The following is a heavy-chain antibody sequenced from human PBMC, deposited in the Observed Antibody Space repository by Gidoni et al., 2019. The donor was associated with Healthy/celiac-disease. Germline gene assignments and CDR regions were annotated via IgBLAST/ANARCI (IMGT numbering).Heavy chain of an antibody. D-gene: IGHD1-26*01. J-gene: IGHJ4*02. Sequence: QLQLQESGPGLVKPSETLSLTCTVSAGSISSSSYYWGWIRQPPGKGLEWIGSIYYSGSTYYNPSLKSRVTISVDTSKNQCSLKLSSVTAADTAVYYCARAVGSYLLNYFDYWGQGTLVTVSS. CDR3: ARAVGSYLLNYFDY. V-gene: IGHV4-39*01. CDR1: AGSISSSSYY. CDR2: IYYSGST.